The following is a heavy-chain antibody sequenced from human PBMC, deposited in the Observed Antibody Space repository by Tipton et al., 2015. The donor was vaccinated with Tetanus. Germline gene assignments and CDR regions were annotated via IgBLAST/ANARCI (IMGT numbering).Heavy chain of an antibody. CDR2: IYESGDT. Sequence: GLVKPSETLSLTCTVSGGSIRGGTFYWGWIRQPPGKGLEWIGSIYESGDTYYIPSLKSRVTISVDTSKNQFSLNLNSMAAADTGFYYCARHQGGYFTPFDYWGQGNLVPVSS. D-gene: IGHD3-3*01. CDR3: ARHQGGYFTPFDY. CDR1: GGSIRGGTFY. V-gene: IGHV4-39*01. J-gene: IGHJ4*02.